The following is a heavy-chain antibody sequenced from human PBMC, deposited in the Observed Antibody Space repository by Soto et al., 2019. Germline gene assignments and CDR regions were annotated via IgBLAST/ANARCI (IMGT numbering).Heavy chain of an antibody. D-gene: IGHD5-12*01. CDR2: IYYSGST. CDR3: ARDLHSGYDS. Sequence: PSETLSLTCTVSGGSVSSGSYYWSWIRQPPGKGLEWIGYIYYSGSTNYNPSLKSRVTISVDTSKNQFSLKLSSVTAADTAVYYCARDLHSGYDSWGQGTLVTVSS. J-gene: IGHJ4*02. CDR1: GGSVSSGSYY. V-gene: IGHV4-61*01.